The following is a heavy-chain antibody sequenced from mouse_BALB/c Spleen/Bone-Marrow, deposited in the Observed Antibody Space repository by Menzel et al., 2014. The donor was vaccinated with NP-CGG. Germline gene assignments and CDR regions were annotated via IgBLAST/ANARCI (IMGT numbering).Heavy chain of an antibody. CDR1: GYIFSSYW. V-gene: IGHV1-9*01. D-gene: IGHD5-1*01. J-gene: IGHJ2*01. CDR3: ARGISYHFDY. Sequence: VQLQQSGAELMKPGASVKISCKATGYIFSSYWIDRVKQRPGHGLEWIGEILPGISTNYNEKFKGKATFTADTPSNTAYMQLSSLTSEDSAVYYCARGISYHFDYWGQGTTLTVSS. CDR2: ILPGIST.